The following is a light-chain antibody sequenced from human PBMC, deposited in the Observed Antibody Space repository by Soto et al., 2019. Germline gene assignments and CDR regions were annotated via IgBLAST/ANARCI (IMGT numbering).Light chain of an antibody. CDR3: QQYKNWPSLT. J-gene: IGKJ4*01. CDR1: QSVSSN. V-gene: IGKV3-15*01. Sequence: EIVVTQSPATLSVSPGERATLSCRASQSVSSNLAWYQQKPGQAPRLLIYGASTRATGIPARFSGSGSGTESTLTISSLQSEDFAVYYRQQYKNWPSLTFGGGTKVEIK. CDR2: GAS.